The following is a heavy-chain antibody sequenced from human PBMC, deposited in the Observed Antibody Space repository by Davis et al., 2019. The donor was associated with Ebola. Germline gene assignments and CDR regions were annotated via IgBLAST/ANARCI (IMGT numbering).Heavy chain of an antibody. D-gene: IGHD3-3*01. Sequence: SETLSFTCTVSGGSISSSSYYWGWIRQPPGKGLEWIGSIYYSGSTYYNPSLKSRVTISVDTSKNQFSLKLSSVTAADTAVYYCARQGWSGYSLRHWLDPWGRGTLVTVSS. V-gene: IGHV4-39*01. CDR1: GGSISSSSYY. CDR3: ARQGWSGYSLRHWLDP. J-gene: IGHJ5*02. CDR2: IYYSGST.